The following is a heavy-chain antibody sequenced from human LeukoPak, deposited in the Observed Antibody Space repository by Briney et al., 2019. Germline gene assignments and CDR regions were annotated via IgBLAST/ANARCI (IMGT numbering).Heavy chain of an antibody. V-gene: IGHV3-66*01. CDR3: ARDRGYYGSGSYPDAFDI. J-gene: IGHJ3*02. Sequence: PGGSLRLSCAASGFTVSSNYMSWVRQAPGKGLEWVSVIYSGGSTYYADSVKGRFTISRDNSKNTLYLQMNSLRAEDTAVYYCARDRGYYGSGSYPDAFDIWGQGTMVTVSS. D-gene: IGHD3-10*01. CDR1: GFTVSSNY. CDR2: IYSGGST.